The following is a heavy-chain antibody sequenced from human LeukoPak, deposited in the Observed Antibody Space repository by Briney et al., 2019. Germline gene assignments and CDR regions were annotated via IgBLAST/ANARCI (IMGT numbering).Heavy chain of an antibody. CDR2: ISNSGGST. CDR1: GFTFSNYG. J-gene: IGHJ4*02. V-gene: IGHV3-23*01. D-gene: IGHD2-15*01. CDR3: AKDPCSGGSCYSADY. Sequence: GGSLRLSCAASGFTFSNYGMGWVRQAPGKGLEWVSIISNSGGSTYYADSVKGRFTISRDNSKNTLYLQMTSLRAEDMAVYYCAKDPCSGGSCYSADYWGQGTLVTVSS.